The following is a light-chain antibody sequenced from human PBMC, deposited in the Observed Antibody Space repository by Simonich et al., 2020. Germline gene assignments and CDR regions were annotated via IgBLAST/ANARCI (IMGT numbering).Light chain of an antibody. CDR3: CSYAGSYTFWV. J-gene: IGLJ3*02. Sequence: QSALTQPRSVSGSPGQSVTISCTETSSDVGGYNYVSWYQQHTGKAPKLMIYDVSKRPSGVSDRFSGSKSGNTASLTISGLQADDEADYYCCSYAGSYTFWVFGGGTKLTVL. V-gene: IGLV2-11*01. CDR1: SSDVGGYNY. CDR2: DVS.